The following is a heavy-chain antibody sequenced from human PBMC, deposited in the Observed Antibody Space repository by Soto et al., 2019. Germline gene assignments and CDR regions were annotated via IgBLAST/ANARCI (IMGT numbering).Heavy chain of an antibody. CDR2: ISAYYGNT. J-gene: IGHJ4*02. D-gene: IGHD5-18*01. V-gene: IGHV1-18*01. Sequence: ASVKVSCKASGYTFTSYGISWVRQAHGQGLEWMGWISAYYGNTNYAQKLQGSVTMTTDTSTSTAYMELRSLRSDYTAVYYCSRDRLVLRGYSYGLGYWGQGTLVTVSS. CDR1: GYTFTSYG. CDR3: SRDRLVLRGYSYGLGY.